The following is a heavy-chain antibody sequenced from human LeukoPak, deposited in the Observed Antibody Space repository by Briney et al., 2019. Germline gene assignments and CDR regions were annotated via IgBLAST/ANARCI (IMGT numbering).Heavy chain of an antibody. CDR1: GYTFTTSY. V-gene: IGHV1-46*01. J-gene: IGHJ4*02. Sequence: GASVKVSCKASGYTFTTSYMHWVRQAPEQGLEWMGIISSGDGTTNYAQKFQDRVTMRTDTSASTVYLDLSSLRSEDTAVYYCARTRGYGYVDYWGQGTLVTVSS. CDR3: ARTRGYGYVDY. CDR2: ISSGDGTT. D-gene: IGHD2-15*01.